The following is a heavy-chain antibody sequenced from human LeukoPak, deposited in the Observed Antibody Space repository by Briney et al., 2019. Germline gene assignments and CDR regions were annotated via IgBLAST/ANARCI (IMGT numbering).Heavy chain of an antibody. Sequence: SETLSLTCTVSGGSISSSNCYWGWIRQPPGKGLEWIGSIYYSGGTYYNASLKSRVTISIDTSKNQFSLKLSSVTAADTAVYYCARSRVFSYFDYWGQGTLVTVSS. CDR1: GGSISSSNCY. CDR2: IYYSGGT. V-gene: IGHV4-39*01. J-gene: IGHJ4*02. CDR3: ARSRVFSYFDY.